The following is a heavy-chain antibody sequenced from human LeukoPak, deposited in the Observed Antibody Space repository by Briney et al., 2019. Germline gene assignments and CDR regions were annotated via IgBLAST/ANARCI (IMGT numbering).Heavy chain of an antibody. CDR2: IYPGDSDT. CDR3: ARTSGAWKDYFDY. CDR1: GYSFTSYW. V-gene: IGHV5-51*01. Sequence: KYGESLKISCKGSGYSFTSYWIGWVRQMPGKGLEWMGIIYPGDSDTKYSPSFQGQVTISADKSISTAYLQWSSLKASDTAMYYCARTSGAWKDYFDYWGQGTLVTVSS. J-gene: IGHJ4*02. D-gene: IGHD1-1*01.